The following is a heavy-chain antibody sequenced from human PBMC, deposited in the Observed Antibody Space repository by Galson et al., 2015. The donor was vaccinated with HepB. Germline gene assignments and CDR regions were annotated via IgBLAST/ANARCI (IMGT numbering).Heavy chain of an antibody. D-gene: IGHD3-22*01. CDR2: MYRGGSP. CDR1: GITVSDHY. Sequence: SLRLSCAASGITVSDHYMSWVRQAPGKGLEWVSVMYRGGSPYYADSVKGRLTISRDTSKNTLYLQMNNLRVEDTAIYYCAALSHSSGSYFYYGMDVWGQGTTVTVSS. J-gene: IGHJ6*02. CDR3: AALSHSSGSYFYYGMDV. V-gene: IGHV3-53*01.